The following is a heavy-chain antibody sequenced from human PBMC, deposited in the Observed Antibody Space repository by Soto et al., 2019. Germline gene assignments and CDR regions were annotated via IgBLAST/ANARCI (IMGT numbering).Heavy chain of an antibody. CDR2: IWYDGSNK. Sequence: GGSLRLSCAASGFTFSSYGMHWVRQAPGKGLEWVAVIWYDGSNKYYADSVKGRFTISRDNSKNTLYLQMNSLRAEDTAVYYCATESQQLFAYFDYWGQGTLVTVSS. CDR1: GFTFSSYG. V-gene: IGHV3-33*01. D-gene: IGHD6-13*01. CDR3: ATESQQLFAYFDY. J-gene: IGHJ4*02.